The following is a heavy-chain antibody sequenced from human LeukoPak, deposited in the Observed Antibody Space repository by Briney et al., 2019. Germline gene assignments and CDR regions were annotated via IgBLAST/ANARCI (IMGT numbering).Heavy chain of an antibody. V-gene: IGHV4-38-2*01. CDR2: IYHSGST. J-gene: IGHJ4*02. D-gene: IGHD4-23*01. CDR3: ASRGNSDY. CDR1: GYSISSGYY. Sequence: SETLSLTCPVSGYSISSGYYWGWIRQPPGKGLEWIGSIYHSGSTYYNPSLKSRVAISVDMSKSQFSLKLSSVTAADTAVYYCASRGNSDYWGQGTLGTVSS.